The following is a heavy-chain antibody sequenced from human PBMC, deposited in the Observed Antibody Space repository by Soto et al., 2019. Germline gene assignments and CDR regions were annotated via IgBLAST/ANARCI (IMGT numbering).Heavy chain of an antibody. CDR1: GLTFSNYY. CDR3: ARSYSSGWEFDY. D-gene: IGHD6-19*01. CDR2: ISSTGRTI. Sequence: GGSLRLSCGASGLTFSNYYMSWIRQAPGKGLEWVSYISSTGRTIYYADSVKGRFTVSRDNAQNSLSLKLNSLRVEDTAVYYCARSYSSGWEFDYWGQGTQVTVPS. J-gene: IGHJ4*02. V-gene: IGHV3-11*01.